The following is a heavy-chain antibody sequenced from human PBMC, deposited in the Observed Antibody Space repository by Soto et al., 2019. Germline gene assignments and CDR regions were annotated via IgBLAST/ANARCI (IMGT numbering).Heavy chain of an antibody. CDR1: GGIFGSYT. CDR3: ARSYGSGSTCYQGWFDP. Sequence: QVQLVQSGAEVKKPGSSVKVYCQASGGIFGSYTISWVRQAPGPGLEWMGRINPLLGTANIAQNFQGRVTMTADGSTNTAYMQLSSLTTEDTAVYYCARSYGSGSTCYQGWFDPWGQGTLVSVSS. V-gene: IGHV1-69*11. CDR2: INPLLGTA. D-gene: IGHD2-15*01. J-gene: IGHJ5*02.